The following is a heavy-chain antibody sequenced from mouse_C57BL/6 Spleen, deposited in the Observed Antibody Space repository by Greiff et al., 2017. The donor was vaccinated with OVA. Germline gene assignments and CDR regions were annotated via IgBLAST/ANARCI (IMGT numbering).Heavy chain of an antibody. CDR3: ARAGAGHFDY. V-gene: IGHV5-9*04. CDR1: GFTFSSYT. Sequence: EVQLVESGGGLVKPGGSLKLSCAASGFTFSSYTMSWVRQTPEKRLEWVATISGGGGNTYYPDSVKGRFTISRDNAKNTLYLQMSSLRSEDTAVYYCARAGAGHFDYWGQGTTLTVSS. CDR2: ISGGGGNT. D-gene: IGHD3-3*01. J-gene: IGHJ2*01.